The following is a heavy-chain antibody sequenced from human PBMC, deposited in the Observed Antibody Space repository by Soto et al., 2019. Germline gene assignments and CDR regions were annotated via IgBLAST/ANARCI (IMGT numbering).Heavy chain of an antibody. CDR1: GGTFSSYT. V-gene: IGHV1-69*02. Sequence: QVQLVQSGAEVKKPGSSVRVSCTPSGGTFSSYTISWVRQAPGQGVEWMGRIVPITGMTRYAQKFQGRLTMNAVTSTSTAYLGLCSLPSEDAAVYVYSRGVASVVASWGQGTQVTVSS. CDR3: SRGVASVVAS. J-gene: IGHJ4*02. D-gene: IGHD2-15*01. CDR2: IVPITGMT.